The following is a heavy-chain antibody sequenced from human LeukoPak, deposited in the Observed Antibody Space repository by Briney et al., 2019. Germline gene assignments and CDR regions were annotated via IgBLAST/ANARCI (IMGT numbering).Heavy chain of an antibody. CDR1: GGTFSSYA. J-gene: IGHJ4*02. Sequence: GASVKVSCKASGGTFSSYAISWVRQAPGQGLEWMGGIIPIFGTANYAQKFQGRVTITADKSTSTAYMELSSLRSEDTAVYYCAREIPGDLPTYSSSWYYFDYWGQGTLVTVSS. CDR2: IIPIFGTA. D-gene: IGHD6-13*01. V-gene: IGHV1-69*06. CDR3: AREIPGDLPTYSSSWYYFDY.